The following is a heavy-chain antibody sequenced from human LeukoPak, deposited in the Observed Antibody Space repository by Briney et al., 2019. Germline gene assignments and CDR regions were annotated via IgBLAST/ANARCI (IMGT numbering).Heavy chain of an antibody. CDR2: ISYDGSNK. CDR3: AKERNYYGSGSTNYYYYYGMDV. D-gene: IGHD3-10*01. CDR1: GFTFSSYG. Sequence: GGSLRLSCAASGFTFSSYGMHWVRQAPGKGLEWVAVISYDGSNKYYADSVKGRFTISRDNSKNTLYLQMNSLRAEDTAVYYCAKERNYYGSGSTNYYYYYGMDVWGQGTTVTVSS. J-gene: IGHJ6*02. V-gene: IGHV3-30*18.